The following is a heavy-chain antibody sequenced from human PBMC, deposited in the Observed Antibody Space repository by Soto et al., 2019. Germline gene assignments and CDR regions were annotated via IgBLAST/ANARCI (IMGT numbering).Heavy chain of an antibody. D-gene: IGHD1-26*01. CDR2: IIPIFGTA. CDR1: GGSFSSYS. CDR3: ARDGGRHSGGIDY. V-gene: IGHV1-69*01. J-gene: IGHJ4*02. Sequence: QVQLVQSGAEVKKPGSSVKVSCKASGGSFSSYSINWVRQAPGQGREWMGEIIPIFGTANYAQKFQSRVTITADEATGTAYMEPSGLTSEDTAVYDCARDGGRHSGGIDYWGQGTLVTVSS.